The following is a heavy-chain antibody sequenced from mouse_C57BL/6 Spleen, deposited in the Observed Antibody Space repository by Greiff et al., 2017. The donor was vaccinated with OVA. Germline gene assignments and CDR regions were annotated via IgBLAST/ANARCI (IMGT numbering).Heavy chain of an antibody. V-gene: IGHV2-9-1*01. CDR2: IWTGGGT. Sequence: QVQLQQSGPGLLAPSQSLSITCTVSGFSFTSYAISWVRPPPGKGLEWLGVIWTGGGTNYNSALKSRLSLSKDNSKSQVFLKMNSLQTYDTARYDCARKGDWYFDVWGTGTTVTVSA. CDR3: ARKGDWYFDV. CDR1: GFSFTSYA. J-gene: IGHJ1*03.